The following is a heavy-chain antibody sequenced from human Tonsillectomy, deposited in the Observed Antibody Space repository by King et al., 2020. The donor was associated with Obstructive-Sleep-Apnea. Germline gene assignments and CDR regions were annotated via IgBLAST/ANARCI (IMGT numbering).Heavy chain of an antibody. V-gene: IGHV3-43D*03. J-gene: IGHJ4*02. CDR3: AKEIGGYSYGSDY. Sequence: VQLVESGGVVVQPGGSLRLSCAASGFTFDDYAMHWVRQAPGKGLEWVSLISWDGGSTYYADSVKGRFTISRDNSKKSLYLQMNSLRAEDTALYYCAKEIGGYSYGSDYWGQGTLVTVSS. CDR1: GFTFDDYA. D-gene: IGHD5-18*01. CDR2: ISWDGGST.